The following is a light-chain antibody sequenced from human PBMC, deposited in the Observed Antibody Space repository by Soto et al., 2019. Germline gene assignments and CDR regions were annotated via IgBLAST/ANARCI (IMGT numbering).Light chain of an antibody. Sequence: DIVMTQSPDSLAVSLGERATVNCRSSQSVLSTSDNRNYLSWYQKKPGQPPKLLIYWASTRGSGVPDRFSGSGSGTDFTLTISSLQAEDLAFYYCQQYYMTLRTFVQVTKVEIK. V-gene: IGKV4-1*01. CDR3: QQYYMTLRT. CDR2: WAS. J-gene: IGKJ1*01. CDR1: QSVLSTSDNRNY.